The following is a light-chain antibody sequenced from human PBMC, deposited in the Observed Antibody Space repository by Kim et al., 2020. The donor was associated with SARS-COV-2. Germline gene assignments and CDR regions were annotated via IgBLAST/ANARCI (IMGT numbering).Light chain of an antibody. CDR2: RSI. V-gene: IGLV1-47*01. CDR1: NSNIGFND. CDR3: ATWDDSLSGWV. Sequence: GQMVTISCSGSNSNIGFNDVYWYQQLPGAAPKLLIYRSIQRPSGVPDRFSGSKSGTSASLAVSGLRSEDEADYYCATWDDSLSGWVFGGGTQLTVL. J-gene: IGLJ3*02.